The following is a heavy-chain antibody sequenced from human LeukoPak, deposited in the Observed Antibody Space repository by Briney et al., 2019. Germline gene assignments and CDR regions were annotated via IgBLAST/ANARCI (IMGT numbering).Heavy chain of an antibody. V-gene: IGHV4-34*01. CDR2: TNHSGST. CDR1: GGSFSGYY. Sequence: SETLSLTCAVYGGSFSGYYWSWIRQPPGKGLEWIGETNHSGSTNYNPSLKSRVTMSVDTSKNQFSLKLSSVTAADTAMYYCAREVADYGGYYYYHYMDVWGKGTTVTISS. J-gene: IGHJ6*03. D-gene: IGHD4-23*01. CDR3: AREVADYGGYYYYHYMDV.